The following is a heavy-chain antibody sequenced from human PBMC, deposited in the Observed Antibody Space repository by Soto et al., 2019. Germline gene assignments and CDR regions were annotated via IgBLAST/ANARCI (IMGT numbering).Heavy chain of an antibody. CDR2: ISGSGGST. D-gene: IGHD3-3*01. CDR3: ATENYDFWSGYHNDY. CDR1: GFTFSSYA. V-gene: IGHV3-23*01. Sequence: PGGSLRLSCAASGFTFSSYAMSWVRQAPGKGLEWVSAISGSGGSTYYADSVKGRFTISRDNSKNTLYPQMNSLRAEDTAVYYCATENYDFWSGYHNDYWGQGTLVTVSS. J-gene: IGHJ4*02.